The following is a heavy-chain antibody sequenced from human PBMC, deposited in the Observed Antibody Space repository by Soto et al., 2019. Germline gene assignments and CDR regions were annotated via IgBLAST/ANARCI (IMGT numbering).Heavy chain of an antibody. Sequence: QVQLVESGGGVVQPGRSLRLSCAASGFTFSSYGMHWVRQAPGKGLEWVAVISYDGSNKYYADSVKGRFTISRDNSKNTLYLQMNSLRAEDTAVYYCAQDLEMAHNWSYWGQGTLVTVSS. D-gene: IGHD1-1*01. CDR3: AQDLEMAHNWSY. J-gene: IGHJ4*02. CDR2: ISYDGSNK. CDR1: GFTFSSYG. V-gene: IGHV3-30*18.